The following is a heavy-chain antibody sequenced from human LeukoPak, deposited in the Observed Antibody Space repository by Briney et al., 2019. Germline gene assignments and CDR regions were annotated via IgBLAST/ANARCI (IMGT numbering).Heavy chain of an antibody. V-gene: IGHV1-24*01. CDR1: GYTLTELS. J-gene: IGHJ6*03. Sequence: ASVKVSCKVSGYTLTELSMHWVRQAPGQGLEWMGGFDPEDGETIYAQKFQGRVTMTEDTSTDTAYMELSSLRSEDTAVYYCATKNCSSTSCYNRGEYYYYYYMDVWGKGTTVTVSS. D-gene: IGHD2-2*02. CDR2: FDPEDGET. CDR3: ATKNCSSTSCYNRGEYYYYYYMDV.